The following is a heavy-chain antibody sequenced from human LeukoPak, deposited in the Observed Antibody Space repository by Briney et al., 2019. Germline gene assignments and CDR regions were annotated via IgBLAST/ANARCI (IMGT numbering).Heavy chain of an antibody. Sequence: GGSLRLSCAASGFTFSSYAMHWVRQAPGKGLEWVAVISYDGSKKYYADSVKGRFTISRDNSKNTLYLQMNSLRAEDTAVYYCARDRIQLWGPFDYWGQGDLVTVSS. CDR1: GFTFSSYA. V-gene: IGHV3-30-3*01. CDR3: ARDRIQLWGPFDY. CDR2: ISYDGSKK. D-gene: IGHD5-18*01. J-gene: IGHJ4*02.